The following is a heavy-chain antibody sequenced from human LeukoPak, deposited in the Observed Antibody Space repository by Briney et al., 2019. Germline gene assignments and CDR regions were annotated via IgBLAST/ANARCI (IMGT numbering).Heavy chain of an antibody. CDR1: GGTFSSYA. V-gene: IGHV1-69*13. J-gene: IGHJ4*02. CDR2: IIPIFGTA. D-gene: IGHD1-26*01. CDR3: ARVHAELLSGSYFHY. Sequence: SVKVSCKASGGTFSSYAISWVRQAPGQGLEWMGGIIPIFGTANYAQKFQGRVTITADESTSTAYMELSSLRSGDTAVYYCARVHAELLSGSYFHYWGQGTLVTVSS.